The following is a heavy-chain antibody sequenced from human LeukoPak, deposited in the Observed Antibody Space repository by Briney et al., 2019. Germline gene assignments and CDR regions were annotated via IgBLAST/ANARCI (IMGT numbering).Heavy chain of an antibody. D-gene: IGHD2-8*01. CDR2: IYYSGST. CDR1: GGSISSSSYY. Sequence: SETLSLTCTVSGGSISSSSYYWGWIRQPPGKGLEWIGSIYYSGSTYYNPSLKSRVTISVDTSKNQFSLQLSSVTPEDTAVYYCARDGVNPYYFDYWGQGILVTVSS. V-gene: IGHV4-39*07. CDR3: ARDGVNPYYFDY. J-gene: IGHJ4*02.